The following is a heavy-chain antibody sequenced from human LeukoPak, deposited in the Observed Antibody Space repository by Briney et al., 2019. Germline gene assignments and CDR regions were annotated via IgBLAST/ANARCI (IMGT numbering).Heavy chain of an antibody. CDR2: INAGNCNT. CDR3: ASPQYYYDSSGYHI. D-gene: IGHD3-22*01. J-gene: IGHJ4*02. V-gene: IGHV1-3*01. Sequence: ASVKVSCKASGYTFTSYAMHWGRHPPGQRLEWMGWINAGNCNTKYSHKFQGRVTITRDTSASTAYMELSSLRSEDTAVYSCASPQYYYDSSGYHIWGQGTLVTVSS. CDR1: GYTFTSYA.